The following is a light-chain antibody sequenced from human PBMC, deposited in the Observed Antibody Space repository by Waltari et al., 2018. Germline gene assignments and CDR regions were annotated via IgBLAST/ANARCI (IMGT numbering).Light chain of an antibody. CDR2: DVT. CDR1: NNDVGASKF. V-gene: IGLV2-14*03. Sequence: QSALTQPASVSGSPGQSITISCTGTNNDVGASKFVSWYQQHPGRAPQLMIYDVTERPPGISYRFSGSKSANTASLTISGLLPEDEAIYYCCSFTATHTLLFGGGTTVTVL. J-gene: IGLJ2*01. CDR3: CSFTATHTLL.